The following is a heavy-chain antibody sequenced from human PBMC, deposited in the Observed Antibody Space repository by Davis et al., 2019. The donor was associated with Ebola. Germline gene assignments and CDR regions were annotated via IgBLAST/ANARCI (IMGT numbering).Heavy chain of an antibody. Sequence: GGSLRLSCTASGFTFGDYAMSWVRQAPGKGLEWVGFIRSKAYGGTTEYAASVKGRFTISRDDSKSIAYLQMNSLKTEDTAVYYCTSSFVDTANGLRDYWGQGTLVTVSS. D-gene: IGHD5-18*01. V-gene: IGHV3-49*04. J-gene: IGHJ4*02. CDR1: GFTFGDYA. CDR2: IRSKAYGGTT. CDR3: TSSFVDTANGLRDY.